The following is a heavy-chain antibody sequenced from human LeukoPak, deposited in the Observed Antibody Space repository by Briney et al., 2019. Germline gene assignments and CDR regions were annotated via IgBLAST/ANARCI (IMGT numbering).Heavy chain of an antibody. J-gene: IGHJ6*02. Sequence: VASVRVSCKASGFTFTSSAMQWVRQARGQRLEWIGWIVVGSGNTNYAQKFQERVTITRDMSTSTAYMELSSLRSEDTAVYYCAAESSPAPFYYYGMDVWGQGTTVTVSS. CDR3: AAESSPAPFYYYGMDV. CDR1: GFTFTSSA. D-gene: IGHD6-6*01. CDR2: IVVGSGNT. V-gene: IGHV1-58*02.